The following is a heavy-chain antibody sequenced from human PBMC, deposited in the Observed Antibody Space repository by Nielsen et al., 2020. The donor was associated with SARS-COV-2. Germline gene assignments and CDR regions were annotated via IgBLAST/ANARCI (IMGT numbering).Heavy chain of an antibody. CDR1: GDSVSSNSAA. J-gene: IGHJ4*02. CDR3: ARDSPSMAARRLYYFDY. CDR2: TYYRSKWYN. V-gene: IGHV6-1*01. Sequence: SQTLSLTCAISGDSVSSNSAAWNWIRQSPSRGLEWLGRTYYRSKWYNDYAVSVKSRITINPDTSKNQFSLQLNSVTPEDTAVYYCARDSPSMAARRLYYFDYWGQGTLVAVSS. D-gene: IGHD6-6*01.